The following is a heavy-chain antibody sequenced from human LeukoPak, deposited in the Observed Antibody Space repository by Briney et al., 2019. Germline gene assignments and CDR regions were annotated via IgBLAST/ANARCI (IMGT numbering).Heavy chain of an antibody. V-gene: IGHV4-59*08. CDR1: GGSISSYY. CDR3: ARHQYPDSYSDAFDI. J-gene: IGHJ3*02. CDR2: IYYSGST. Sequence: PSETLSLTCTVSGGSISSYYWSWIRQPPGKGLEWIGYIYYSGSTNYNPSLKSRVTISVDTSKNQFSLKLSSVTAADKAVYYCARHQYPDSYSDAFDIWGQGTMVTVSS. D-gene: IGHD4-11*01.